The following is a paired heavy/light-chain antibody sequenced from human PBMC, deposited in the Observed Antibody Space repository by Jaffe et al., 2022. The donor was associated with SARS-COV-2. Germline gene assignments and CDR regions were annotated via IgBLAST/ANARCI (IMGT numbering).Heavy chain of an antibody. CDR3: ARSSYCTNGVCANPNDAFDI. D-gene: IGHD2-8*01. Sequence: EVQLVESGGGLVQPGGSLRLSCAASGFTFSSYWMSWVRQAPGKGLEWVANIKQDGSEKYYVDSVKGRFTISRDNAKNSLYLQMNSLRAEDTAVYYCARSSYCTNGVCANPNDAFDIWGQGTMVTVSS. J-gene: IGHJ3*02. CDR1: GFTFSSYW. V-gene: IGHV3-7*01. CDR2: IKQDGSEK.
Light chain of an antibody. V-gene: IGKV2-30*01. J-gene: IGKJ2*02. CDR2: KVS. CDR1: QSLVYSDGNTY. Sequence: DVVMTQSPLSLPVTLGQPASISCRSSQSLVYSDGNTYLNWFQQRPGQSPRRLIYKVSNRDSGVPDRFSGSGSGTDFTLKISRVEAEDVGVYYCMQGTHWPPCTFGQGTKLEIK. CDR3: MQGTHWPPCT.